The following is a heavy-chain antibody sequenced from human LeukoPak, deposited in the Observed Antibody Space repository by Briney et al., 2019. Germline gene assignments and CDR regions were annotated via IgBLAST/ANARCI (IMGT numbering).Heavy chain of an antibody. J-gene: IGHJ3*01. D-gene: IGHD7-27*01. CDR3: ARDLHWGGFDV. CDR2: ISYDGNTK. CDR1: GFTFRNYP. V-gene: IGHV3-30*04. Sequence: GGSLRLSCLGSGFTFRNYPMYWVRQAPGKGLEWMAVISYDGNTKYYADSVKGRFTLSRDNSKNTVYLQMSSLRAEDTALYYCARDLHWGGFDVWGQGTMVTVSS.